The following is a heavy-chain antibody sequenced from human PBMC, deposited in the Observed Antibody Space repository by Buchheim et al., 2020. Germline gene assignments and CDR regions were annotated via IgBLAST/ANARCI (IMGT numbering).Heavy chain of an antibody. CDR1: GGSFSGYY. CDR2: INHSGST. J-gene: IGHJ6*02. Sequence: QVQLQQWGAGLLKPSETLSLTCAVYGGSFSGYYWSWIRQPPGKGLEWMGEINHSGSTNYNPSLKSRVTISVDTSKNQFSLKLSSVTAADTAVYYCARGCRYYYYYGMDVWGQGTT. CDR3: ARGCRYYYYYGMDV. V-gene: IGHV4-34*01.